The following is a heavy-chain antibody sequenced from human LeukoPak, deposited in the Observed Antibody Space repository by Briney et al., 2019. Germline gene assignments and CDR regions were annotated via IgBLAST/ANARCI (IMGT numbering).Heavy chain of an antibody. D-gene: IGHD6-19*01. V-gene: IGHV4-59*01. CDR3: AREAEDMSTDY. J-gene: IGHJ4*02. CDR1: GGSISSYY. CDR2: IYYSGST. Sequence: SETLSLTCTVSGGSISSYYWSWLRQPPGKGLEWIGYIYYSGSTNYNPSLKSRVTISVDTSKNQFSLKLSSVTAADTAVYYCAREAEDMSTDYWGQGTLVTVSS.